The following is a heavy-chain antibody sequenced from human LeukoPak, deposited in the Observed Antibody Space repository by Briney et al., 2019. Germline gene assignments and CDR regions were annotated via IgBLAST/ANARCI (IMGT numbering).Heavy chain of an antibody. J-gene: IGHJ4*02. CDR3: ARLGESYYYFDY. D-gene: IGHD1-26*01. V-gene: IGHV4-39*01. CDR2: IYYSGST. Sequence: SETPSLTCTVSGGSISSSSYYWGWIRQPPGKGLEWIGSIYYSGSTYYNPSLKSRVTISVDTSKNQFSLKLSSVTAADTAVYYCARLGESYYYFDYWGQGTLVTVSS. CDR1: GGSISSSSYY.